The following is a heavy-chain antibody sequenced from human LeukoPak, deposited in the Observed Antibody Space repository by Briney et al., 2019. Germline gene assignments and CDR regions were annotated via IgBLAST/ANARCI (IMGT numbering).Heavy chain of an antibody. CDR1: GFTFSSYA. CDR2: ISYDGSNK. CDR3: AREPIVVVITSYYYYGMDV. D-gene: IGHD3-22*01. V-gene: IGHV3-30-3*01. J-gene: IGHJ6*02. Sequence: PGRSLRLSCAASGFTFSSYAMHWVRQAPGKGLEWVAVISYDGSNKYYADSVKGRFTISRGNSKNTLYLQMNSLRAEDTAVYYCAREPIVVVITSYYYYGMDVWGQGTTVTVSS.